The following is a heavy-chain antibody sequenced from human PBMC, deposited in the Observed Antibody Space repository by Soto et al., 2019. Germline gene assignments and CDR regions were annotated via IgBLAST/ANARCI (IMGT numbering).Heavy chain of an antibody. CDR1: GGSISSSNW. CDR2: IYHSGST. Sequence: QVQLQESGPGLVKPSGTLSLTCAVSGGSISSSNWWSWVRQPPGKGLEWIGEIYHSGSTNYNPSLKSRVTISADTSKNQFPLKLTSVTAADTAVYYCARVDCSGGSCYSVDIWGQGTMVTVSS. J-gene: IGHJ3*02. CDR3: ARVDCSGGSCYSVDI. D-gene: IGHD2-15*01. V-gene: IGHV4-4*02.